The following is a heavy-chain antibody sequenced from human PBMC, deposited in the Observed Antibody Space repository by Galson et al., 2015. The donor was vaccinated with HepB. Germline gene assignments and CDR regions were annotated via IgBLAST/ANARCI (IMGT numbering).Heavy chain of an antibody. CDR2: ISYDGTSK. D-gene: IGHD3-3*01. J-gene: IGHJ4*02. Sequence: SLRLSCAASGFTFNNYGIHWVRQAPGKGLEWVAVISYDGTSKYYADSVEGRFTISRDNSKNTLYRQMTSLRPEDTAIYYCAKGGYYDFWSAYDSWGQGALVTVSS. CDR3: AKGGYYDFWSAYDS. V-gene: IGHV3-30*18. CDR1: GFTFNNYG.